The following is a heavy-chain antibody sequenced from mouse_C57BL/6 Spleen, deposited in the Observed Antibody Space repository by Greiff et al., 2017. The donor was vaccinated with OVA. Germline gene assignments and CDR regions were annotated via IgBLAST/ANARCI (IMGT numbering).Heavy chain of an antibody. CDR1: GYTFTSYG. CDR2: IYPRSGNN. J-gene: IGHJ2*01. CDR3: ARSEYDYDDGY. D-gene: IGHD2-4*01. V-gene: IGHV1-81*01. Sequence: VKLVESGAELARPGASVKLSCKASGYTFTSYGISWVKQRTGQGLEWIGEIYPRSGNNYYNEKFKGKATLTADKSSSTAYMELRSLTSEDSAVYFCARSEYDYDDGYWGQGTTLTVSS.